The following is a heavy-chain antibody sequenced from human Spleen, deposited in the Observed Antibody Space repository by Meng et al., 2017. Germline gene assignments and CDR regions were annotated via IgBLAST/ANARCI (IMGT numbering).Heavy chain of an antibody. J-gene: IGHJ4*02. CDR2: INHSGST. Sequence: HVLSQQGGVGLLNPSETPSLAGVVPVGSFSNYYWSWLRQPPGKGLEWIGEINHSGSTNYNPSLESRATISVDTSQNNLSLKLSSVTAADSAVYYCARGPTTMAHDFDYWGQGTLVTVSS. D-gene: IGHD4-11*01. CDR1: VGSFSNYY. CDR3: ARGPTTMAHDFDY. V-gene: IGHV4-34*01.